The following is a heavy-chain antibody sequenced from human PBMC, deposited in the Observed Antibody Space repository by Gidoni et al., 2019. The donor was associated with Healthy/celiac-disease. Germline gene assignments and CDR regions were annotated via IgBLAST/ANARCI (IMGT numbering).Heavy chain of an antibody. V-gene: IGHV4-59*01. D-gene: IGHD2-21*01. CDR1: GGSLSSYY. J-gene: IGHJ6*02. CDR3: ARDPRRNGLFYDGMDV. CDR2: IYYSGST. Sequence: QVQLPQSPPGLVKPSETLSLPCTVSGGSLSSYYWTWIRQPPGKGLEWIGYIYYSGSTNYNPSLKSRVTISVDTSKNQFSLKLSSVTAADTAVYYCARDPRRNGLFYDGMDVWGQGTTVTVSS.